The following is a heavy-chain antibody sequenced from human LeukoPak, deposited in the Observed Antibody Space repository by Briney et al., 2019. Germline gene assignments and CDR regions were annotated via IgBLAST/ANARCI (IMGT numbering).Heavy chain of an antibody. CDR1: GYTLTELS. CDR3: ATGHTSPYGSGSYDAFDI. J-gene: IGHJ3*02. D-gene: IGHD3-10*01. V-gene: IGHV1-24*01. Sequence: ASVKVSCKVSGYTLTELSMHWVRQAPGKGLEWTGGFDPEDGETICAQKFQGRVTMTEDTSTDTAYMELSSLRSEDTAVYYCATGHTSPYGSGSYDAFDIWGQGTMVTVSS. CDR2: FDPEDGET.